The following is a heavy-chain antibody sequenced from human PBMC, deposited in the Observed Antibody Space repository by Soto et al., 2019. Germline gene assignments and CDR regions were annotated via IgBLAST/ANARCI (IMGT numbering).Heavy chain of an antibody. CDR2: IIPIVASA. V-gene: IGHV1-69*12. Sequence: QVQLVQSGAEVKKPGSSVKVSCKASGGTFSSSAISWVRQAPGQGLEWLGGIIPIVASANYAQKFQGSVTITADESTSTAYMDLGSLKSEDTAVYYCARDLLGFGYTYADVWGQGTTVTVSS. J-gene: IGHJ6*02. CDR3: ARDLLGFGYTYADV. D-gene: IGHD3-10*01. CDR1: GGTFSSSA.